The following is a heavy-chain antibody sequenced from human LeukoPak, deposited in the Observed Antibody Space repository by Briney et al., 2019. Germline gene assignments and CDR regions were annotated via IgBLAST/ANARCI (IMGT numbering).Heavy chain of an antibody. V-gene: IGHV3-21*01. D-gene: IGHD6-6*01. Sequence: GGSLRLSCAASGFTFSTYSMNWVRQAPGKGLEWISFISTSSIYIYYADSVKGRFTISRDNARNSLYLQMNSLRAEDTAVYYCARGEWSSSPFDYWGQGTLVTVSS. CDR3: ARGEWSSSPFDY. J-gene: IGHJ4*02. CDR2: ISTSSIYI. CDR1: GFTFSTYS.